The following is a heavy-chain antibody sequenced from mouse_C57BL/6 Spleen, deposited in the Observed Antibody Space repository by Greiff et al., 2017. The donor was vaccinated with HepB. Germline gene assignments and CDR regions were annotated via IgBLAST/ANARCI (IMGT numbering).Heavy chain of an antibody. V-gene: IGHV5-4*03. Sequence: EVKLVESGGGLVKPGGSLKLSCAASGFTFSSYAMSWVRQTPEKRLEWVATISDGGSYTYYPDNVKGRFTISRDNAKNNLYLQMSHLKSEDTARYYCASAYDYDVAWLAYWGQGTLVTVSA. CDR1: GFTFSSYA. J-gene: IGHJ3*01. CDR2: ISDGGSYT. D-gene: IGHD2-4*01. CDR3: ASAYDYDVAWLAY.